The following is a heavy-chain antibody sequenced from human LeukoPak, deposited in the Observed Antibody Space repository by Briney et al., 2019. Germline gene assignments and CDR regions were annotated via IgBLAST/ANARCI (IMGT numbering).Heavy chain of an antibody. CDR2: IYYSGST. Sequence: SETLSLTCTVSGGSISSGGYYWSWIRQHPGKGLEWIGYIYYSGSTYYNPSLKSRVTISVDTSKNQFSLKLSSVTAADSAVYYCARDRGGYNWYFDLWGRGTLVTVSS. CDR1: GGSISSGGYY. CDR3: ARDRGGYNWYFDL. D-gene: IGHD5-12*01. V-gene: IGHV4-31*03. J-gene: IGHJ2*01.